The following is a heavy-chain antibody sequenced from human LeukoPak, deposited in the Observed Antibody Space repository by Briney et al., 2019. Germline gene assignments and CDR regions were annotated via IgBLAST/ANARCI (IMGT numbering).Heavy chain of an antibody. Sequence: GASVKVSCKASGYTFTGYYMHWVRQAPGQGLEWMGWINPNSGGTNYAQKFQGRVTMTEDTSTDTAYMELNSLRSDDTAVYYCATDPGETVPAAKGPRGDYCYGMDVWGQGTTVTVSS. J-gene: IGHJ6*02. CDR3: ATDPGETVPAAKGPRGDYCYGMDV. D-gene: IGHD2-2*01. CDR1: GYTFTGYY. V-gene: IGHV1-2*02. CDR2: INPNSGGT.